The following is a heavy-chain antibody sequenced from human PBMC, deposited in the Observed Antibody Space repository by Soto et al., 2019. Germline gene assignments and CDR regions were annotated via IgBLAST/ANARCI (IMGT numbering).Heavy chain of an antibody. J-gene: IGHJ6*03. V-gene: IGHV3-21*01. CDR2: ISSSSGYI. CDR3: ASLFGVVIYMDV. D-gene: IGHD3-3*01. Sequence: GGSLRLSCAASGFTFSSYSMNWVRQAPGKGLEWVSSISSSSGYIYYADSVKGRFTISRDNAKNSLYLQMNSLRAEDTAVYYCASLFGVVIYMDVWGKGTTVTVSS. CDR1: GFTFSSYS.